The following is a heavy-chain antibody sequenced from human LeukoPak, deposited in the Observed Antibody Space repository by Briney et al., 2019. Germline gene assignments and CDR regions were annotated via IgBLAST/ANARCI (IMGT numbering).Heavy chain of an antibody. Sequence: SETLSLTCTVSGGSISSYYWSWIRQPPGKGLEWIGYIYYSGSTNYTPSLKSRVTISVDTSKNQFSLKLSSVTAADTAVYYCARASGSSWYIDWFDPWGQGTLVTVSS. CDR2: IYYSGST. J-gene: IGHJ5*02. V-gene: IGHV4-59*01. D-gene: IGHD6-13*01. CDR1: GGSISSYY. CDR3: ARASGSSWYIDWFDP.